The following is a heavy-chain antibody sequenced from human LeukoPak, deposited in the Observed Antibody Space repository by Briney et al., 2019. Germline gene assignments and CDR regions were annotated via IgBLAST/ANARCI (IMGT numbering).Heavy chain of an antibody. CDR3: ARHEAVAAPDYYYYGMDV. J-gene: IGHJ6*04. V-gene: IGHV4-59*08. Sequence: PSETLSLTCTVSGGSLSNYFWSWIRQSPGKGLEWIGYIYYSGSTNYNPSLKSRVTISVDTSKNQFSLKLSSVTAADTAVYYCARHEAVAAPDYYYYGMDVWGKGTTVTVSS. CDR1: GGSLSNYF. CDR2: IYYSGST. D-gene: IGHD6-19*01.